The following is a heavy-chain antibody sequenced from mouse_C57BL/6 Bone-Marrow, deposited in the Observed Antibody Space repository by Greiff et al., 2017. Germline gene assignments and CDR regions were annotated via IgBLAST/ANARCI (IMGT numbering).Heavy chain of an antibody. J-gene: IGHJ3*01. V-gene: IGHV5-4*01. CDR2: ISDGGSYT. D-gene: IGHD1-1*01. CDR3: ARGLRRFAY. CDR1: GFTFSSYA. Sequence: EVHLVESGGGLVKPGGSLKLSCAASGFTFSSYAMSWVRQTPEKRLEWVATISDGGSYTYYPDNVKGRFTISRDNAKNNLYLQMSHLKSEDTAMYYCARGLRRFAYWGQGTLVTVSA.